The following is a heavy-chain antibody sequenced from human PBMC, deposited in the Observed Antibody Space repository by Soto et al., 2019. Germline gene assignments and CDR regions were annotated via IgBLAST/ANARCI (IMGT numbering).Heavy chain of an antibody. CDR2: ISSNGGST. J-gene: IGHJ1*01. D-gene: IGHD6-13*01. Sequence: GGSLRLSCSASGFTFSSYAMHWVRQAPGKGLEYVSAISSNGGSTYYADSVKGRFTISRDNSKNTLYLQMSSLRAEDTAVYYCVKESFQQLPAEYFQHWGQGTLVTVSS. CDR1: GFTFSSYA. V-gene: IGHV3-64D*06. CDR3: VKESFQQLPAEYFQH.